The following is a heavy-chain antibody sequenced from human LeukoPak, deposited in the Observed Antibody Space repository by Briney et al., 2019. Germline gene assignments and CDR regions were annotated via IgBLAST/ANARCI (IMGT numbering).Heavy chain of an antibody. V-gene: IGHV3-23*01. D-gene: IGHD2-15*01. J-gene: IGHJ4*02. Sequence: PGGSLRLSCAASGFTFSSYAMSWVRQAPGKGLEWVSAISGSGGSTYYADSVKGRFTISRDNSKNTLYLQMNSLRAEDTAAYYCAKGGVVVVAATCFDYWGQGTLVTVSS. CDR2: ISGSGGST. CDR3: AKGGVVVVAATCFDY. CDR1: GFTFSSYA.